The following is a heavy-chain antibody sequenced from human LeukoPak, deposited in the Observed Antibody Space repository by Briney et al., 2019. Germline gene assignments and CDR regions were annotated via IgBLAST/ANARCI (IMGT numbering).Heavy chain of an antibody. CDR3: ARDGTAAGLYFDL. Sequence: GGSLGLSCAVSGFTFTDYWMNWVRQAPGKGLEWVASIRQDGGEKSYLDSVKGRFTISRDNTKNSLYLQTNSLRAEDTAVYYCARDGTAAGLYFDLWGQGTLVTVSS. CDR2: IRQDGGEK. J-gene: IGHJ4*01. V-gene: IGHV3-7*01. CDR1: GFTFTDYW. D-gene: IGHD6-13*01.